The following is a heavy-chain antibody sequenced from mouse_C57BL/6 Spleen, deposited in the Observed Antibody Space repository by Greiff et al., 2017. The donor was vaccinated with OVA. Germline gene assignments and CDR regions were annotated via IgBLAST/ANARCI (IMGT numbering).Heavy chain of an antibody. D-gene: IGHD1-1*01. CDR3: ARQGYYYGSSYDYYAMDY. CDR2: ISGGGGNT. Sequence: EVQLVESGGGLVKPGGSLKLSCAASGFTFSSYTMSWVRQTPEKRLEWVATISGGGGNTYYPDSVKGRFTISRDNAKNTLYLQMSSLRSEDTALYYCARQGYYYGSSYDYYAMDYWGQGTSATVSS. CDR1: GFTFSSYT. J-gene: IGHJ4*01. V-gene: IGHV5-9*01.